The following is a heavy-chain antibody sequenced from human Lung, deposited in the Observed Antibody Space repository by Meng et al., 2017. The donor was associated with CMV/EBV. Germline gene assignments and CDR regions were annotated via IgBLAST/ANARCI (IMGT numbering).Heavy chain of an antibody. D-gene: IGHD6-13*01. Sequence: GESLKISCAASGFTFSSYGMHWVRQAPGKGLEWVAFIRYGGSNKYYADSVKGRFTISRDNSKNTLYLQMNSLRAEDTAVYYCAKGKTAIAAAGPLDYWGQGTLVTVSS. CDR1: GFTFSSYG. CDR3: AKGKTAIAAAGPLDY. V-gene: IGHV3-30*02. J-gene: IGHJ4*02. CDR2: IRYGGSNK.